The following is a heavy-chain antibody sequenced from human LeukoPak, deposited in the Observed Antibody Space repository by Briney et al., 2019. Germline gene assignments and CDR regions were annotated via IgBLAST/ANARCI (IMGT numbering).Heavy chain of an antibody. Sequence: ASVKVSCKASGGTFSSYAISWVRQAPGQGLEWMGRIIPIFGTANYAQKFQGRVTITTDESTSTAYMELSSLRSEDTAVYYCAREADSYYYGSGRNRFDPWGQGTLVTVSS. CDR3: AREADSYYYGSGRNRFDP. D-gene: IGHD3-10*01. CDR2: IIPIFGTA. J-gene: IGHJ5*02. V-gene: IGHV1-69*05. CDR1: GGTFSSYA.